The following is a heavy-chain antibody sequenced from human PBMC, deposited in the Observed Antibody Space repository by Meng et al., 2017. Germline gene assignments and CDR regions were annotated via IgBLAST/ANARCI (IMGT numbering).Heavy chain of an antibody. Sequence: QWQLQGPAPGPVKPSGTLSLSGTVSGASISSSSCGSWVRQPPGKGLEWIGEIYHSGSTNYNPSLKSRVTIAVDKSKNQFSLKLSSVTAADTAVYYCARFLYYYDSSGYAEDWGQGTLVTVSS. D-gene: IGHD3-22*01. CDR1: GASISSSSC. CDR3: ARFLYYYDSSGYAED. V-gene: IGHV4-4*02. J-gene: IGHJ4*02. CDR2: IYHSGST.